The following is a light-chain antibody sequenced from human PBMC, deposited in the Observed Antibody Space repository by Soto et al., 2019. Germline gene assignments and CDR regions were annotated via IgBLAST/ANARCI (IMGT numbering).Light chain of an antibody. J-gene: IGKJ1*01. Sequence: EVVMAQSPATLSVSPGEGATLSCRASQTVSGNVALYHHKPCQAPRLLIDGASTRAAGSPSRLSGSGSGTEFTLAISSLQSEDFAVYYCQQYHIWPRAFGQGTKV. CDR3: QQYHIWPRA. CDR2: GAS. CDR1: QTVSGN. V-gene: IGKV3-15*01.